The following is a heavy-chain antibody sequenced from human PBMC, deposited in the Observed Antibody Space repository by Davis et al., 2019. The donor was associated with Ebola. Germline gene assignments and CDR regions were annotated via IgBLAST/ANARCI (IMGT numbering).Heavy chain of an antibody. CDR1: GFTFNTYA. CDR2: ISSSGTVT. V-gene: IGHV3-23*01. D-gene: IGHD3-22*01. Sequence: GESLKISCAASGFTFNTYAMSWVRQPPGKGLEWISSISSSGTVTYYADSVKGRFTISRDSSKNTLDLQMNSLRAEDTALYSCTKGDRDYSSSPFDYRGQGTLVTVSS. J-gene: IGHJ4*02. CDR3: TKGDRDYSSSPFDY.